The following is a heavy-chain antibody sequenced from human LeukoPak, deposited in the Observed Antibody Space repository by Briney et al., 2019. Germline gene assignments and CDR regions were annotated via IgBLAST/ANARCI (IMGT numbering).Heavy chain of an antibody. CDR2: IMEDGSEK. CDR1: GFTFNNYY. Sequence: GGSLRLSCATSGFTFNNYYMTWVRQAPGKGLEWVAHIMEDGSEKHYVDSVKGRFTISRDNAKNSLYLQMNSLRAEDTAVYYCANSITMMRLGYWGQGTLVTVSS. J-gene: IGHJ4*02. CDR3: ANSITMMRLGY. D-gene: IGHD3-22*01. V-gene: IGHV3-7*01.